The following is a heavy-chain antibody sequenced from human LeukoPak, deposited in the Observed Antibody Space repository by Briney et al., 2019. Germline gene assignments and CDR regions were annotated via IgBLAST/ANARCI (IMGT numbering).Heavy chain of an antibody. J-gene: IGHJ4*02. D-gene: IGHD1-26*01. CDR2: ISNSGST. V-gene: IGHV4-59*08. CDR3: ARQAGSFTTFGY. Sequence: PSETLSLTCNVSGGSISSYYWTWVRQSPGKGLEWIGYISNSGSTKYNPSVERRATISKDTSKNHFFLKINSVTAADTATYYCARQAGSFTTFGYWGQGTLVTVSS. CDR1: GGSISSYY.